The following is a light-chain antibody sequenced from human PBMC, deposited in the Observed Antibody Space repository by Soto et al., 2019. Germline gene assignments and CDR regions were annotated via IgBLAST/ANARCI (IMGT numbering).Light chain of an antibody. CDR3: QQPYSTPDT. Sequence: DIQMTQSPSSLSASVGDRVTITCRASQTINRNLNWYQQKPGKAPKLLIYGASSLQSGVPSSFSGSGSGTDFTLTISSLQPEDFATYYCQQPYSTPDTFGQGTKLEIK. V-gene: IGKV1-39*01. CDR1: QTINRN. CDR2: GAS. J-gene: IGKJ2*01.